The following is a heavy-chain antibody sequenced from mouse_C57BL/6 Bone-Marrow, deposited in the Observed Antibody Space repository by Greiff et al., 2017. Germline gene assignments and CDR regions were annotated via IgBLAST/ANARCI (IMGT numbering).Heavy chain of an antibody. CDR1: GFNIKDDY. Sequence: EVKLEESGAELVRPGASVKLSCTASGFNIKDDYMHWVKQRPEQGLEWIGWIDPENGDTEYASKFQGKATITAATSSNTAYLQLSSLTSEDTAGYYCTSYGRSYEAMDYWGQGTSVTVSS. CDR3: TSYGRSYEAMDY. CDR2: IDPENGDT. V-gene: IGHV14-4*01. J-gene: IGHJ4*01. D-gene: IGHD1-1*01.